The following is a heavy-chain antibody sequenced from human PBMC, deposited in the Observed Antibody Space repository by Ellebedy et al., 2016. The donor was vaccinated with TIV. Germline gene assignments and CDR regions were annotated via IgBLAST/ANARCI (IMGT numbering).Heavy chain of an antibody. CDR3: ASPRSRTYGGNYYYYYGMDV. V-gene: IGHV1-69*13. CDR1: GGTFSSYA. CDR2: IIPIFGTA. Sequence: SVKVSCXASGGTFSSYAISWVRQAPGQGLEWMGGIIPIFGTANYAQKFQGRVTITADESTSTAYMELSSLRSEDTAVYYCASPRSRTYGGNYYYYYGMDVWGQGTTVTVSS. J-gene: IGHJ6*02. D-gene: IGHD4-23*01.